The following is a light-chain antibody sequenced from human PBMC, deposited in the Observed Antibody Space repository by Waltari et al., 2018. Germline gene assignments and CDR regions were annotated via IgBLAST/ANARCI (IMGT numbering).Light chain of an antibody. Sequence: SYVVTQSPSVSVAPGETARITCGGDIIGSKSGHWYQQRPGQAPVLVISYDSDRPSGIPERFSGSNSGNTATLTISWVEAEDEADYYCLVWHSTIDHQGVFGGGTKLTVL. CDR1: IIGSKS. CDR3: LVWHSTIDHQGV. V-gene: IGLV3-21*04. CDR2: YDS. J-gene: IGLJ2*01.